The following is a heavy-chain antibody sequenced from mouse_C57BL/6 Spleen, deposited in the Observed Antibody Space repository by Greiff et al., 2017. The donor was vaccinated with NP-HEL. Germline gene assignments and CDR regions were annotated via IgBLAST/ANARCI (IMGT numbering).Heavy chain of an antibody. CDR2: IRSKSSNYAT. Sequence: EVMLVESGGGLVQPKGSLKLSCAASGFTFNTYAMHWVRQAPGKGLEWVAGIRSKSSNYATYYADSVKDRFTISRDDSQSMLYLQMNNLKTEDTAMYYCVGYVGYWGQGTLVTVSA. D-gene: IGHD2-2*01. CDR3: VGYVGY. J-gene: IGHJ3*01. V-gene: IGHV10-3*01. CDR1: GFTFNTYA.